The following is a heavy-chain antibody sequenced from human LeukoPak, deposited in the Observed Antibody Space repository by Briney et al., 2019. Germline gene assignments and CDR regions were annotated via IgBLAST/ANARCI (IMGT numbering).Heavy chain of an antibody. CDR1: GFTLSSYA. V-gene: IGHV3-23*01. CDR3: AKDSAYSSGWYYFDP. J-gene: IGHJ4*02. CDR2: ISGSGGRT. D-gene: IGHD6-13*01. Sequence: GGSLRLSCAASGFTLSSYAMNWVRQAPGEGLEWVSGISGSGGRTYYTDSVKGQFTNSRDNSKNTLYLQMNSLRAEDTAVYYCAKDSAYSSGWYYFDPWGQGILVTVSS.